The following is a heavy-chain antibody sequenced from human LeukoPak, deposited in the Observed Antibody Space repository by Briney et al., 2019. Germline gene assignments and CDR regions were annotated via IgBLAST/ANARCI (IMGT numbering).Heavy chain of an antibody. V-gene: IGHV1-18*01. CDR2: ISAYNGNT. J-gene: IGHJ4*02. D-gene: IGHD2-8*01. Sequence: GASVKVSCKASGYTFTSYGISWVRQAPGQGLEWMGWISAYNGNTNYAQKFQGRVTMTRDTSISTAYMGLSRLRSDDTAVYYCAKEAASDIVLMVYAILDYWGQGTLVTVSS. CDR1: GYTFTSYG. CDR3: AKEAASDIVLMVYAILDY.